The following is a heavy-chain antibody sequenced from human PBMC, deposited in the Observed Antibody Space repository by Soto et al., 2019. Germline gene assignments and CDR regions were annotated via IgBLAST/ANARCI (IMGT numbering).Heavy chain of an antibody. D-gene: IGHD3-10*02. CDR3: FSCSGDHLGCYAFPARRSSDL. CDR2: IYYSGTA. J-gene: IGHJ2*01. V-gene: IGHV4-39*01. Sequence: SETLSLTCTVSGGSIIGSGFHWAWIRQPPGKGLEWIGSIYYSGTANYSPSLKSRLAIDVDTSKNQFSLRLSSVTAADTAVYYFFSCSGDHLGCYAFPARRSSDL. CDR1: GGSIIGSGFH.